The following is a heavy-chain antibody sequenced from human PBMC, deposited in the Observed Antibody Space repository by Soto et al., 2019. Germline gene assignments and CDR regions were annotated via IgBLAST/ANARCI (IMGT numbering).Heavy chain of an antibody. CDR1: GFTFSSYA. D-gene: IGHD3-3*01. CDR2: ISYDGSNK. CDR3: AREVDYDFWSGYYTGNWFDP. Sequence: GGSLRLSCAASGFTFSSYAMHWVRQAPGKGLEWVAVISYDGSNKYYADSVKGRFTISRDNSKNTLYLQMNSLRAEDTAVYYCAREVDYDFWSGYYTGNWFDPWGQGTLVTVSS. J-gene: IGHJ5*02. V-gene: IGHV3-30-3*01.